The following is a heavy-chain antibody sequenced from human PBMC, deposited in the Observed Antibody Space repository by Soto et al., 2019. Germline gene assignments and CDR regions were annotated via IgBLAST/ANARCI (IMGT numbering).Heavy chain of an antibody. Sequence: GGSLRLSCAASGFTFNTYAMSWVRQAPGKGLEWVSIISGSGDTTFYADSVKGRFTISRDNSKNTLYLQMNSLRAEDTALYHCAKVSPETNWNDFDNWGQGTPVTVSS. CDR1: GFTFNTYA. CDR2: ISGSGDTT. V-gene: IGHV3-23*01. CDR3: AKVSPETNWNDFDN. D-gene: IGHD1-1*01. J-gene: IGHJ4*02.